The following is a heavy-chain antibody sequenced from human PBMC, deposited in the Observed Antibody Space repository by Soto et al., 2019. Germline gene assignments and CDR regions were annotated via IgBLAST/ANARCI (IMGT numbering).Heavy chain of an antibody. CDR1: GFAFSSAW. D-gene: IGHD3-22*01. CDR3: SYDSSRGDY. Sequence: GGSLRLSCAASGFAFSSAWMSWVRQAPGKGLEWVGRLKSEAAGGTTDYAAPVKGRFTISRDDSKNTLYLQMNSLKTDDTAVYYCSYDSSRGDYWGLGTLVTVSS. V-gene: IGHV3-15*01. CDR2: LKSEAAGGTT. J-gene: IGHJ4*02.